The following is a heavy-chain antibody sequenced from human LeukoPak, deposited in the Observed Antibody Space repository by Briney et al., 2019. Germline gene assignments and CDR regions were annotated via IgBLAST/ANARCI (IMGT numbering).Heavy chain of an antibody. Sequence: SETLSLTCTVSGVSISSYYWSWLRQPPGKGLEWIGHIYYSRSTTYNPSLKSRVTISVDTSKNQFSPNLSSVTAADTAVYYCARGFGSPDYWGQGTLVTVSS. D-gene: IGHD2-15*01. J-gene: IGHJ4*02. CDR1: GVSISSYY. CDR2: IYYSRST. V-gene: IGHV4-59*01. CDR3: ARGFGSPDY.